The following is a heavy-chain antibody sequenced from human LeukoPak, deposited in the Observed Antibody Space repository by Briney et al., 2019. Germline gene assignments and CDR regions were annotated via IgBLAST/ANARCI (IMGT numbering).Heavy chain of an antibody. J-gene: IGHJ4*02. Sequence: PGGSLRLACAASGFRFSSYAMRWVRQAPGKGLAWVSGISAGGDSTNYADSVKGRFTISRDNSRNTLYLQLTSLRADDTAVYYCAKPRERGGYFFDFWGQGTLVTVSS. CDR3: AKPRERGGYFFDF. V-gene: IGHV3-23*01. CDR1: GFRFSSYA. CDR2: ISAGGDST. D-gene: IGHD3-22*01.